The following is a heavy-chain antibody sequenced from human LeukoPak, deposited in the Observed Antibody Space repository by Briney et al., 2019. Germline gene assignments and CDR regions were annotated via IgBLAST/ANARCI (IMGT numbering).Heavy chain of an antibody. CDR1: GFTFSSYS. CDR3: AKEVEQWLVQGLDY. V-gene: IGHV3-48*01. J-gene: IGHJ4*02. CDR2: ISSSSSTI. Sequence: SGGSLRLSCAASGFTFSSYSMNWVRQAPGKGLEWVSYISSSSSTIYYADSVKGRFTISRDNSKNTLYLQMNSLRAEDTAVYYCAKEVEQWLVQGLDYWGQGTLVTVSS. D-gene: IGHD6-19*01.